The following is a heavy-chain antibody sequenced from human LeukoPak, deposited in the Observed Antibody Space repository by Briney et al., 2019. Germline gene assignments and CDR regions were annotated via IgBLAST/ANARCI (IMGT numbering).Heavy chain of an antibody. D-gene: IGHD2-15*01. V-gene: IGHV4-4*02. J-gene: IGHJ6*03. CDR3: ARDRVVVVVAAIKYYYYYMDV. CDR1: GGSISSSNW. Sequence: SGTLSLTRAVSGGSISSSNWWSWVHQPPGKGLEWIGEIYHSGSTNYNPSLKSRVTISVDKSKNQFSLKLSSVTAADTAVYYCARDRVVVVVAAIKYYYYYMDVWGKGTTVTVSS. CDR2: IYHSGST.